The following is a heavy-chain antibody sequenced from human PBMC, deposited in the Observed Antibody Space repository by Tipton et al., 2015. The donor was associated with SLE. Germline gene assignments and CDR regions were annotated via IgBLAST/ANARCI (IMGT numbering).Heavy chain of an antibody. CDR1: DYSISSGYY. CDR3: VRALMGATRRDFDY. V-gene: IGHV4-38-2*01. J-gene: IGHJ4*02. D-gene: IGHD1-26*01. Sequence: TLSLTCAVSDYSISSGYYWGWIRQSPGKGLEWIGSINYSGSTYYNPSLKSRVTISVDTSKNRFSLKLSSVTAADTAVYYCVRALMGATRRDFDYWGQGTLVTVSS. CDR2: INYSGST.